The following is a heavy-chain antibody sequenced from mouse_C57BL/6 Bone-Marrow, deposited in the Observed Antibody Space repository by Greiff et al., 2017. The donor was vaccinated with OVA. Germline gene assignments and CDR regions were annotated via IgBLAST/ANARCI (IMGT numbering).Heavy chain of an antibody. CDR1: GYTFTSYW. Sequence: QVQLKQSGPELVKPGASVKLSCKASGYTFTSYWMHWVKQRPGQGLEWIGMIHPNSGSTNYNEKFKSKATLTVDKSSSTAYMQLSSLTSEDSAVYYCARKGLRRGYAMDYWGQGTSVTVSS. CDR3: ARKGLRRGYAMDY. D-gene: IGHD2-4*01. J-gene: IGHJ4*01. CDR2: IHPNSGST. V-gene: IGHV1-64*01.